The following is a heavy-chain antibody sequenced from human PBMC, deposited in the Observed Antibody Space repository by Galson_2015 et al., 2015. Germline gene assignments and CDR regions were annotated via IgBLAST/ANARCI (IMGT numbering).Heavy chain of an antibody. CDR3: AKSWGMHYYYTMDV. Sequence: SLRLSCASSGFTFSTYAMSWVRQAPGKGLEWVSVISGSAANTYYADSVKGRFTISRDNSKNTLYLQMNSLRAEDTAIYYCAKSWGMHYYYTMDVWGKGTTVTVSS. V-gene: IGHV3-23*01. CDR1: GFTFSTYA. D-gene: IGHD2-8*01. CDR2: ISGSAANT. J-gene: IGHJ6*03.